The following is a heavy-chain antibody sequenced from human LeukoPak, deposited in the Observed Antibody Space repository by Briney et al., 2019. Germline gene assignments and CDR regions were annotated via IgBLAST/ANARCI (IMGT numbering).Heavy chain of an antibody. CDR2: IIPIFGIA. J-gene: IGHJ5*02. D-gene: IGHD1-14*01. Sequence: SVKVSCKASGGTFSSYAISWVRQAPGQGLEWMGRIIPIFGIANYAQKFQGRATITADKSTSTAYMELSSLRSEDTAVYYCAPYGTTGNWFDPWGQGTLVTVSS. CDR1: GGTFSSYA. CDR3: APYGTTGNWFDP. V-gene: IGHV1-69*04.